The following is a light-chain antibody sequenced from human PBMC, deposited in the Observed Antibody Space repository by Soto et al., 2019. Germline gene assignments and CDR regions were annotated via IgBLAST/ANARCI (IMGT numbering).Light chain of an antibody. CDR3: QHYNSYSEA. V-gene: IGKV1-5*01. J-gene: IGKJ1*01. CDR2: DAS. Sequence: DIQITQSPATLSASVGDRVTITCRASQSVSGWLAWYQQKPGEAPKLLIYDASALPRGVPSRFSGSGSGTEFTLTISSLQPDDFATYYCQHYNSYSEAFGQGTKVDIK. CDR1: QSVSGW.